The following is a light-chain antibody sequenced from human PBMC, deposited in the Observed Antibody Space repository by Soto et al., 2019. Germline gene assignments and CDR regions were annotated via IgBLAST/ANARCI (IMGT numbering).Light chain of an antibody. V-gene: IGLV1-40*01. CDR1: SSNIGAGYD. CDR2: GNS. J-gene: IGLJ1*01. Sequence: QPVLTQPPSVSGAPGQRVTISCTGSSSNIGAGYDVHGYQQLPGTAPKLLIYGNSNRPSGVPDRFSGSKSGTSASLAITGLQAEDEADYYCQSYDSSLSGYVFGTGTKVTVL. CDR3: QSYDSSLSGYV.